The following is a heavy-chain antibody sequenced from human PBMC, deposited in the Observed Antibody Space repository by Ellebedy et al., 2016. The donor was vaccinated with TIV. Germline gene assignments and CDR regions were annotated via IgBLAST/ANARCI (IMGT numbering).Heavy chain of an antibody. V-gene: IGHV3-30-3*01. CDR3: ARDRLPGSYYPAYYFDY. D-gene: IGHD1-26*01. CDR2: ISYDGSNK. J-gene: IGHJ4*02. Sequence: GGSLRLXCAASGFTFSSYAMHWVRQAPGKGLEWVAVISYDGSNKYYADSVKGRFTISRDNSKNTLYLQMNSLRAEDTAVYYCARDRLPGSYYPAYYFDYWGQGTLVTVSS. CDR1: GFTFSSYA.